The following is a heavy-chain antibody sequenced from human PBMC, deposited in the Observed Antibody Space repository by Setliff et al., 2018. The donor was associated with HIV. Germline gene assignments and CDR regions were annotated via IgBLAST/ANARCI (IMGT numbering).Heavy chain of an antibody. CDR1: NDFITGSYY. D-gene: IGHD2-8*01. J-gene: IGHJ6*03. CDR3: ARDSANGKTANLNYLDV. Sequence: PSETLSLTCSVSNDFITGSYYWAWIRQPPGKGLEWIGSIYYSGSAYYSPSLKSRVTISVDTSSNQFSLRLNSVTAADTAVYYCARDSANGKTANLNYLDVWGKGTTVTVSS. V-gene: IGHV4-38-2*02. CDR2: IYYSGSA.